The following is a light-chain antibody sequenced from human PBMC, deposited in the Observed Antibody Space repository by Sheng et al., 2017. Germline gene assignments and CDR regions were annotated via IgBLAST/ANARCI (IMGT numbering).Light chain of an antibody. CDR1: QSVSSNY. Sequence: EIVLTQSPGTLSLSPGERATLSCRASQSVSSNYLAWYQQKPGQAPRLLIYDASTRATGIPDRFSGSGSGTDFTLTISRLEPEDFAVYYCQQYGTSPPITFGGGTKVEI. CDR3: QQYGTSPPIT. J-gene: IGKJ4*01. V-gene: IGKV3-20*01. CDR2: DAS.